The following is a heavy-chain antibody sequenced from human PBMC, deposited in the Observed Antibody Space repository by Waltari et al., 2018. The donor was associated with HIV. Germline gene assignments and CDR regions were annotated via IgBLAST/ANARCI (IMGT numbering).Heavy chain of an antibody. CDR3: AKGALMRWLHSPRHWFDP. D-gene: IGHD5-12*01. CDR2: IDHYGAT. V-gene: IGHV4-34*02. Sequence: QVHLQQWGPGLVKPSETRSLTGAVYGGSFKSHYWSWIRTAPEKGLEWIGKIDHYGATDYNPSLKSRVIISVDTSKNQFSLRLTSVTAADTGTYYCAKGALMRWLHSPRHWFDPWGQGNLVTVSS. J-gene: IGHJ5*02. CDR1: GGSFKSHY.